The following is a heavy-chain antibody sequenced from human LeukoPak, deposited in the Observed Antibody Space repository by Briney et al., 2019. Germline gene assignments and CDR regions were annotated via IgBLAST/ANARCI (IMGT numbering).Heavy chain of an antibody. D-gene: IGHD3-9*01. CDR1: GRTYSSYA. CDR2: IIPIFGTA. J-gene: IGHJ5*02. V-gene: IGHV1-69*01. CDR3: ARTYDILHSWFDP. Sequence: WPSVKVSSKAPGRTYSSYAISWVRQAPGHALEWMGGIIPIFGTANHAHKFQGRVTITADESTSTAYMELSSLRSEDTAVYYCARTYDILHSWFDPWGQGTLVTVSS.